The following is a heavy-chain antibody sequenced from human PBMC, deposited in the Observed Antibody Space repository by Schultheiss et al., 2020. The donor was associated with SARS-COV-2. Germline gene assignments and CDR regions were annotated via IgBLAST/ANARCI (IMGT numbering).Heavy chain of an antibody. J-gene: IGHJ4*02. D-gene: IGHD1-7*01. V-gene: IGHV3-30*07. CDR2: ISYDGSNK. CDR1: GFTFSSYA. CDR3: ANQELPGVDY. Sequence: GGSLRLSCAASGFTFSSYAMHWVRQAPGKGLEWVAVISYDGSNKYYADSVKGRFTISRDNSKNTLYLQMNSLRAEDTAVYYCANQELPGVDYWGQGTLVTV.